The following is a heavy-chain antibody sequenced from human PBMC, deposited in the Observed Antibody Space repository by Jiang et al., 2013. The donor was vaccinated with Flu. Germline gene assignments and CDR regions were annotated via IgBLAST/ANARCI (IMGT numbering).Heavy chain of an antibody. D-gene: IGHD2-2*01. Sequence: VQLVESGGGPVKPGGSLRLSCAASGFTFSSYSMNWVRRAPGKGLEWVSTISSSSSYMAYADSVRGRFTISRDNAKNSLHLQMIGLRAEDTAVYYCARGNWDCSSTSCYFFYYGVDVWGQGTTVTVSS. CDR3: ARGNWDCSSTSCYFFYYGVDV. V-gene: IGHV3-21*01. CDR1: GFTFSSYS. CDR2: ISSSSSYM. J-gene: IGHJ6*02.